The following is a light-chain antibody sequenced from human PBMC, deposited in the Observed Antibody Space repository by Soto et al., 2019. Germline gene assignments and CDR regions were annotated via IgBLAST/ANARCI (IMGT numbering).Light chain of an antibody. CDR1: QVIGSRY. Sequence: EIVMTQSPGTLSLSPGERATISCRASQVIGSRYLAWYHQKSGQAPRLLIYGVSTRATGIPARFSGSESGTEFTLTISSLQSEDFAVYYCQQYNDWPFTFGPGTKVDIK. J-gene: IGKJ3*01. CDR2: GVS. V-gene: IGKV3-15*01. CDR3: QQYNDWPFT.